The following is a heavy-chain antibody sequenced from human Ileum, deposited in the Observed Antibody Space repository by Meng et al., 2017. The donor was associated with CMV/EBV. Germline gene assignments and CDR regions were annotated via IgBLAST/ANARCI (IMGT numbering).Heavy chain of an antibody. D-gene: IGHD7-27*01. J-gene: IGHJ5*02. CDR1: GGSFSGFY. CDR2: IHHSGKT. Sequence: GALRLSCAVYGGSFSGFYWTWIRQSPGKGLEWIGEIHHSGKTNANPSVRSRLTMSSDTSKSQVSPKLSSVTAADTAVYYCAGFVWGLGFDPWGQGNLVTVSS. V-gene: IGHV4-34*01. CDR3: AGFVWGLGFDP.